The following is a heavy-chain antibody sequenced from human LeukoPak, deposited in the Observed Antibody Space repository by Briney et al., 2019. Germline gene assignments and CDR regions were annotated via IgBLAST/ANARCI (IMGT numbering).Heavy chain of an antibody. J-gene: IGHJ4*02. V-gene: IGHV3-30*02. Sequence: GGSLRLSCAASGITFSTYGMHWVRQAPGEGLEWLTYLRYDGSRELYADSVKGRFTISRDNSHNTLYLQMNSLRAEDTAVYYCAKTQGRGTFGSGNPFDYWGQGTLVTVSS. D-gene: IGHD3-10*01. CDR2: LRYDGSRE. CDR1: GITFSTYG. CDR3: AKTQGRGTFGSGNPFDY.